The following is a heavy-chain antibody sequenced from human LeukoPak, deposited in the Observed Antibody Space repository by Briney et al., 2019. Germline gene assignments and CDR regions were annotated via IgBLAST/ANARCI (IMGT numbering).Heavy chain of an antibody. CDR1: GFTFSSYA. CDR3: AKKRFGSYYFDY. J-gene: IGHJ4*02. Sequence: GGSLRLSCAASGFTFSSYAMSWVRQAPGKGLEWVSAISGSGGSTFYADSVKGRFTISRDNSKNTLYLQMNSLRAEDTAVYYCAKKRFGSYYFDYWGQGTLVTVSS. CDR2: ISGSGGST. V-gene: IGHV3-23*01. D-gene: IGHD3-16*01.